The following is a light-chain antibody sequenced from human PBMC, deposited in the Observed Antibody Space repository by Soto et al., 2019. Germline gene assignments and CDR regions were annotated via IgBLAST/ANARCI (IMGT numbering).Light chain of an antibody. CDR1: SSDVGGYNY. V-gene: IGLV2-11*01. CDR3: CSNAGSYEV. CDR2: DVS. Sequence: QSALTQPRSVSGSPGQSVTISCTGTSSDVGGYNYVSWYQQHPDKAPKGMIYDVSERPSGVPDRFSGSKSGNTASLTISGIQAEDEADYYCCSNAGSYEVFGGGTQLTVL. J-gene: IGLJ2*01.